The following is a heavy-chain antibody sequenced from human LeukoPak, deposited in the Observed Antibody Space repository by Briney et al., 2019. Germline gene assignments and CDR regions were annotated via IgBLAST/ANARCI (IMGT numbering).Heavy chain of an antibody. CDR2: INPDSGGT. J-gene: IGHJ5*02. Sequence: GASVKVSCKTSGYTFTDYYIHWVRQAPGQGPEWMGWINPDSGGTNFAQKFQGRVTMTRDTSISTAYMELTSLRSEDTAVYYCAAESSSWYRGGSWFDPWGQGTLVTVSS. V-gene: IGHV1-2*02. D-gene: IGHD6-13*01. CDR3: AAESSSWYRGGSWFDP. CDR1: GYTFTDYY.